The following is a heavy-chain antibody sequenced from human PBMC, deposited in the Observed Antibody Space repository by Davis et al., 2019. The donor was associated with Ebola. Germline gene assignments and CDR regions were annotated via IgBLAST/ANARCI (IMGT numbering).Heavy chain of an antibody. CDR2: IYYRGST. J-gene: IGHJ6*02. Sequence: MPGGSLRLSCSVSGDSINNYYWSWIRQPPGKGLEWIGYIYYRGSTRYNPSVESRVTISIDTSKNRFFLKLTSVTAADTAVYYCARHYGIAAYGVGVWGQGTTVTVSS. D-gene: IGHD6-13*01. CDR1: GDSINNYY. CDR3: ARHYGIAAYGVGV. V-gene: IGHV4-59*08.